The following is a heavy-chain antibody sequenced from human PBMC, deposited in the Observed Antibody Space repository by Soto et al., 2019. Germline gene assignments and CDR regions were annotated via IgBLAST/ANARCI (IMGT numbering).Heavy chain of an antibody. CDR3: ARATNAGSDP. CDR2: INHSGGT. D-gene: IGHD2-8*01. CDR1: GGSFSGYY. V-gene: IGHV4-34*01. J-gene: IGHJ5*02. Sequence: SETLSLTCAVYGGSFSGYYWSWIRQPPGKGLEWIGEINHSGGTNYNPSLKSRVTISVDTSKNQFSLKLSSVTAADTAVYYCARATNAGSDPWGQGTLVTVSS.